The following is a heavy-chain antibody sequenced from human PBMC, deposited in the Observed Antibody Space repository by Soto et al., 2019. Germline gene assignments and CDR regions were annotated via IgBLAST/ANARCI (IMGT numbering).Heavy chain of an antibody. CDR1: GFTFSSYA. CDR2: ISSNGGST. V-gene: IGHV3-64D*06. Sequence: GGSLRLSCSASGFTFSSYAMHWVRQAPGKGLEYVSAISSNGGSTYYADSVKGRFTISRDNSKNTLYLQMSSLRAEDTAIYNCATGIVVAGPFDYWGQGTLVTVSS. D-gene: IGHD6-19*01. J-gene: IGHJ4*02. CDR3: ATGIVVAGPFDY.